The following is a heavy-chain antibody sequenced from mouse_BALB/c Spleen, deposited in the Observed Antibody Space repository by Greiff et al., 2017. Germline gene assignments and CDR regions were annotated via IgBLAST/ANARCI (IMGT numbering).Heavy chain of an antibody. Sequence: EVHLVESGGDLVQPGGSRKLSCAASGFTFSSFGMHWVRQAPEKGLEWVAYISSGSSTIYYADTVKGRFTISRDNPKNTLFLQMTSLRSEDTAMYYCARLGGNFSMDYWGQGTSVTVSS. CDR2: ISSGSSTI. V-gene: IGHV5-17*02. CDR1: GFTFSSFG. CDR3: ARLGGNFSMDY. D-gene: IGHD2-1*01. J-gene: IGHJ4*01.